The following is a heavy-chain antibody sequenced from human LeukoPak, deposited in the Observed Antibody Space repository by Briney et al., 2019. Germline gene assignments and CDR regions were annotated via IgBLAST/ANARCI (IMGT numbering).Heavy chain of an antibody. V-gene: IGHV3-23*01. CDR2: INNSGSSI. CDR3: AKSPIAVAVGYYFHY. Sequence: GGSLRLSCAASGFTFSSYAMGWVRQAPGKGLDWVSVINNSGSSIYYADSVKGRFTISRDNSKNTLFLQMSGLRAEDTAVYYCAKSPIAVAVGYYFHYWGQGTLVTVSS. J-gene: IGHJ4*02. D-gene: IGHD6-19*01. CDR1: GFTFSSYA.